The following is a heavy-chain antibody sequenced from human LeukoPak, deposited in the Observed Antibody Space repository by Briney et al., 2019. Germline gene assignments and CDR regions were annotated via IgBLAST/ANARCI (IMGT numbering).Heavy chain of an antibody. J-gene: IGHJ5*02. V-gene: IGHV1-2*06. Sequence: GASVKVSCKASGYTLTGYYMHWVRQAPGQGLEWMGRINPNSGGTNYAQKFQGRVTMTRDTSISAAYMELSRLRSDDTAVYYCARGVAAAGTSFRRGWFDPWGQGTLVTVSS. CDR2: INPNSGGT. CDR1: GYTLTGYY. D-gene: IGHD6-13*01. CDR3: ARGVAAAGTSFRRGWFDP.